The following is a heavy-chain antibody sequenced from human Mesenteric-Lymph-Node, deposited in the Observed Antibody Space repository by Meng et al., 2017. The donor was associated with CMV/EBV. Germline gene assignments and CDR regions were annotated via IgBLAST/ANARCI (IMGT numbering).Heavy chain of an antibody. V-gene: IGHV1-2*02. CDR2: INPNSGGT. CDR1: GYTFTDFY. Sequence: ASVKVSCKASGYTFTDFYMHWVRQAPGQGLEWMGWINPNSGGTSYAQKLQGRVTMTTDTSTSTAYMELRSLRSDDTAVYYCAREYVTIFGVVIHYYGMDVWGQGTTVTVSS. J-gene: IGHJ6*02. CDR3: AREYVTIFGVVIHYYGMDV. D-gene: IGHD3-3*01.